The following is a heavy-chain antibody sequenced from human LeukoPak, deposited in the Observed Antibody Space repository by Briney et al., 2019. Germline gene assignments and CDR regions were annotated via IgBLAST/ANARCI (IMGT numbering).Heavy chain of an antibody. CDR1: GFTFSGST. CDR2: IRSKANNYAT. J-gene: IGHJ4*02. D-gene: IGHD4-17*01. Sequence: GSLRLSCAASGFTFSGSTMHWVRQASGKGLEWVGRIRSKANNYATAYAASVKGRFTISRDDSKNTAYLQMNSLKTEDTAVYYCTTLAVTTFDYWGQGILVTVSS. V-gene: IGHV3-73*01. CDR3: TTLAVTTFDY.